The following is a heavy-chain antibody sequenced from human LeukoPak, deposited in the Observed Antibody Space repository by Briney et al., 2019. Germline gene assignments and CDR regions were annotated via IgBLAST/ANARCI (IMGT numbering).Heavy chain of an antibody. V-gene: IGHV4-59*01. CDR3: ARDECSGGSCYSGY. CDR1: GGSISSYY. D-gene: IGHD2-15*01. J-gene: IGHJ4*02. Sequence: SETLSLTCTVSGGSISSYYWSWIRQPPGKGLEWIGYIYYSGSTKYSPSLKSRVTISVDTSKNQFSLKLSSVAAADTAVYYCARDECSGGSCYSGYWGQGTLSPSPQ. CDR2: IYYSGST.